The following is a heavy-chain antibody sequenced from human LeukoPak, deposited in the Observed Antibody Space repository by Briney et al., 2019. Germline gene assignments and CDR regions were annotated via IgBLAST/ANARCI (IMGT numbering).Heavy chain of an antibody. CDR3: ARDGPVWFGELSPWFDP. D-gene: IGHD3-10*01. CDR2: IYTSGST. Sequence: SETLSLTCTVSGGSISSYYWSWIRQPAGKGLEWIGRIYTSGSTNYNPSLESRVTMSVDTSKNQFSLKLSSVTAADTAVYYCARDGPVWFGELSPWFDPWGQGTLVTVSS. CDR1: GGSISSYY. V-gene: IGHV4-4*07. J-gene: IGHJ5*02.